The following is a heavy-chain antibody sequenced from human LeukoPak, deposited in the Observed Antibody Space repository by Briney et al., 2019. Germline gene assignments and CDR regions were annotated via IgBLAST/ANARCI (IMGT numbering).Heavy chain of an antibody. V-gene: IGHV3-66*04. CDR3: ARRYYYYYYMDV. CDR2: IYSGGST. J-gene: IGHJ6*03. CDR1: GGSISSSSYC. Sequence: PSETLSLTCTVSGGSISSSSYCWGWIRQPPGKGLEWVSVIYSGGSTYYADSVKGRFTISRDNSKNTLYLQMNSLRAEDTAVYYCARRYYYYYYMDVWGKGTTVTISS.